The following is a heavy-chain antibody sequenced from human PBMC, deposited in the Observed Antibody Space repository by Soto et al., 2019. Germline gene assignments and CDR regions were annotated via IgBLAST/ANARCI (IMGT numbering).Heavy chain of an antibody. V-gene: IGHV3-48*02. CDR2: ISSSSSSV. CDR3: ARVPYGGNTAS. Sequence: EVQLVESGGGLVQPGGSLRLSCAASGFTFSNYNMNWVRQAPGKGREWVSYISSSSSSVYYADSVKGRFTISRDNAKHSLYLQTNSLRDEDTAVYYCARVPYGGNTASWGQGTLVTVSS. CDR1: GFTFSNYN. D-gene: IGHD4-17*01. J-gene: IGHJ5*02.